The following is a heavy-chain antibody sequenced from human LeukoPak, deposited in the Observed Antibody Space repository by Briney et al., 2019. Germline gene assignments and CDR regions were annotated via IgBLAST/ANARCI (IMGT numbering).Heavy chain of an antibody. Sequence: PGGSLRLSCAASGFTFSNYSMNWVRQAPGKGLEWVANIKQDGSEKYYVDSVKGRFTISRDNAKNSLYLQMNSLRAEDTAVYYCARVEASGYDYGAFDYWGQGTLVTVSS. CDR3: ARVEASGYDYGAFDY. CDR2: IKQDGSEK. V-gene: IGHV3-7*01. D-gene: IGHD5-12*01. J-gene: IGHJ4*02. CDR1: GFTFSNYS.